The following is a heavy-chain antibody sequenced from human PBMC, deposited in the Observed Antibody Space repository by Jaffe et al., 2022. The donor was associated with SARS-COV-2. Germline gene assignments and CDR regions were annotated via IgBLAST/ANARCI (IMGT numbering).Heavy chain of an antibody. CDR1: GGSISSYY. CDR3: ARAITGTTLLSFDY. CDR2: IYYSGST. J-gene: IGHJ4*02. V-gene: IGHV4-59*01. D-gene: IGHD1-20*01. Sequence: QVQLQESGPGLVKPSETLSLTCTVSGGSISSYYWSWIRQPPGKGLEWIGYIYYSGSTNYNPSLKSRVTISVDTSKNQFSLKLSSVTAADTAVYYCARAITGTTLLSFDYWGQGTLVTVSS.